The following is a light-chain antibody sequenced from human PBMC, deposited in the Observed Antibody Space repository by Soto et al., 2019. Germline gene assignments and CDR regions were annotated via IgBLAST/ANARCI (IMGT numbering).Light chain of an antibody. Sequence: EIVLTQSPDTLSLSPGERATLSCRASQSVGSSLAWYQQKPGQAPRLLIYDTSNRATGIPARFSGSGSGTDFTLTISSLEHEDFAVYYCQQRSNWPPEVTFGPGTKVDIK. CDR2: DTS. J-gene: IGKJ3*01. V-gene: IGKV3-11*01. CDR1: QSVGSS. CDR3: QQRSNWPPEVT.